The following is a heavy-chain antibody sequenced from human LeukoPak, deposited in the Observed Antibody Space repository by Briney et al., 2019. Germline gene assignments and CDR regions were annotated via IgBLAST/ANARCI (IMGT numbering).Heavy chain of an antibody. CDR1: GITFRSYG. J-gene: IGHJ5*02. CDR3: AKDPYYYGSGSYDNWFDP. CDR2: ISYDGSHK. V-gene: IGHV3-30*18. Sequence: GGSLRLSCAASGITFRSYGMHWVRQAPGKGLEWVAVISYDGSHKYYADSVKGRFTISRDNSKNTLYLQMNSLRAEDTAVYYCAKDPYYYGSGSYDNWFDPWGQGTLVTVSS. D-gene: IGHD3-10*01.